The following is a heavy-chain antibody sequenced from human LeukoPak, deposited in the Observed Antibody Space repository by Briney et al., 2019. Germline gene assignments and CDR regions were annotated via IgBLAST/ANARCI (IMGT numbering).Heavy chain of an antibody. CDR3: ARVVGYDFWSGYLG. V-gene: IGHV4-38-2*02. CDR1: GYSISSGYY. Sequence: SETLSLTCTVSGYSISSGYYWGWIRRPPGKGLEWIGSIYHSGSTYYNPSLKSRVTISVDTSKNQFSLKLSSVTAADTAVYYCARVVGYDFWSGYLGWGQGTLVTVSS. J-gene: IGHJ4*02. D-gene: IGHD3-3*01. CDR2: IYHSGST.